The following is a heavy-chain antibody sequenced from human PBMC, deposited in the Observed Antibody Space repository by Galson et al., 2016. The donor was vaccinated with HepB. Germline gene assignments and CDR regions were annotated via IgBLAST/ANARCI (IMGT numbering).Heavy chain of an antibody. D-gene: IGHD1-1*01. Sequence: LRLSCAASGFTFSSYGMHWVRQAPGKGLEWVAVLSYDGIKKYYADSLKGRFTISRDNSKNTLYLQMHSLGAEDTAVYYCAKGAGRWTTLHSGGAIDIWGQGTMVTVSP. J-gene: IGHJ3*02. CDR2: LSYDGIKK. CDR3: AKGAGRWTTLHSGGAIDI. CDR1: GFTFSSYG. V-gene: IGHV3-30*18.